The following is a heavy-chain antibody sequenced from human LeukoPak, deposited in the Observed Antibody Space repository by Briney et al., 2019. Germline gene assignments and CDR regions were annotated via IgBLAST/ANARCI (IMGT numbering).Heavy chain of an antibody. CDR2: IYSGGST. J-gene: IGHJ4*02. V-gene: IGHV3-53*01. CDR3: AREAVTRNYFDY. D-gene: IGHD4-17*01. CDR1: GFTVSSNY. Sequence: HTGGSLRLSCATSGFTVSSNYMNRVRQAPGKGLEWVSVIYSGGSTYYADSVKGRFTISRDNSKNTLFLQMNSLRAEDTAVYYCAREAVTRNYFDYWGQGTLVTVSS.